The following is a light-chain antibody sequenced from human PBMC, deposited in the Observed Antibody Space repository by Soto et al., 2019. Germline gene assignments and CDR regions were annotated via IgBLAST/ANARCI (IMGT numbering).Light chain of an antibody. J-gene: IGLJ1*01. CDR2: KDS. Sequence: SYELTQPPSVSVSPGQTAMLTCSGDALPKQNAYWYQQKPGQAPVVVIYKDSERPSGIPERFSGSSSGTTVTLTISGVQAEDEADYYCQSADSSGSYVFGTGTKVTFL. CDR3: QSADSSGSYV. V-gene: IGLV3-25*02. CDR1: ALPKQN.